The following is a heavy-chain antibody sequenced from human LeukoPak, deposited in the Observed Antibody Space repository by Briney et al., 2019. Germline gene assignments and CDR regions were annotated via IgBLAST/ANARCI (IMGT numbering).Heavy chain of an antibody. V-gene: IGHV3-30-3*01. CDR2: ISYDGRVK. D-gene: IGHD4-11*01. CDR3: ARDLREKYSIDY. CDR1: GFTFKSYA. Sequence: GGSLRLSCAASGFTFKSYAIHWVRQAPGKGLEWVSFISYDGRVKYYADSVKGRFTISRDNSKNTLYLQINSLTTEDTAIYYCARDLREKYSIDYWGQGTLVTVSS. J-gene: IGHJ4*02.